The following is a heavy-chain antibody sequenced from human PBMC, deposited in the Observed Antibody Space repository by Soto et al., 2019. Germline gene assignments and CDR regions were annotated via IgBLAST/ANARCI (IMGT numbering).Heavy chain of an antibody. V-gene: IGHV4-34*01. Sequence: TSETLSLTCAVYGGSFSGYYWSWIRQPPGKGLEWIGEINHSGSTNYNPSLKSRVTISVDTSKNQFSLKLSSVTAADTAVYYCARGRLYYYDSSGYYRHYYYYGMDVWGQGTTVNVSS. CDR1: GGSFSGYY. CDR3: ARGRLYYYDSSGYYRHYYYYGMDV. D-gene: IGHD3-22*01. CDR2: INHSGST. J-gene: IGHJ6*02.